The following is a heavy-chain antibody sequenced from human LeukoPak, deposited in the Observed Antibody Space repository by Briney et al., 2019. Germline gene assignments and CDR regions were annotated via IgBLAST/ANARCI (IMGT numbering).Heavy chain of an antibody. CDR3: AKDDAWLRYQY. J-gene: IGHJ4*02. Sequence: GGSLRLSCAASGFTFSSYSMNWVRQAPGKGLEWVSFISSSSSYIYYADSVKGRFAISRDNSKNTLYLQMNSLRAEDTAVYYCAKDDAWLRYQYWGQGTLVTVSS. CDR1: GFTFSSYS. D-gene: IGHD3-9*01. CDR2: ISSSSSYI. V-gene: IGHV3-21*04.